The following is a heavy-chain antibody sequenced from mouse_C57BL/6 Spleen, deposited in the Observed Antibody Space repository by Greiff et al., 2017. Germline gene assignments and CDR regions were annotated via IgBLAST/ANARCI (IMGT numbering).Heavy chain of an antibody. D-gene: IGHD1-1*01. Sequence: EVQLQQSGPELVKPGASVKISCKASGYTFTDYYMNWVKQSHGKSLEWIGDINPNNGGTSYNQKFKGKATLTVDKSSSTAYMELRSLTSEDSAVYYCARGTTETLLDYWGQGTTLTVSS. CDR1: GYTFTDYY. V-gene: IGHV1-26*01. CDR3: ARGTTETLLDY. CDR2: INPNNGGT. J-gene: IGHJ2*01.